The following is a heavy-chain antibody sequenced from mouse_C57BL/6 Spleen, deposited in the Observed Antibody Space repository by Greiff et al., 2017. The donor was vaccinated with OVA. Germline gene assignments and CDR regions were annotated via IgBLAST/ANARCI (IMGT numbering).Heavy chain of an antibody. V-gene: IGHV3-6*01. J-gene: IGHJ2*01. CDR3: ASNYGNLDY. Sequence: ESGPGLVKPSQSLSLTCSVTGYSITSGYYWNWIRQFPGNKLEWMGYISYDGSNNYNPSLKNRISITRDTSKNQFFLKLNSVTTEDTATYYCASNYGNLDYWGQGTTLTVSS. CDR2: ISYDGSN. D-gene: IGHD1-1*01. CDR1: GYSITSGYY.